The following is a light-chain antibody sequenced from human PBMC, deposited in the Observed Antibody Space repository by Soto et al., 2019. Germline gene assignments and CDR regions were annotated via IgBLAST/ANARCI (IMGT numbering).Light chain of an antibody. V-gene: IGLV2-23*01. J-gene: IGLJ2*01. CDR3: CSYAGSSTVV. CDR2: EGS. Sequence: HSALTQPASVSGSPGQSITISCTGTSSDVGSYNLVSWYQQHPSKAPKLMIYEGSKRPSGVSNRFSGSKSGNTASLTISGLQAEDEADYYCCSYAGSSTVVFGGGTKLTVL. CDR1: SSDVGSYNL.